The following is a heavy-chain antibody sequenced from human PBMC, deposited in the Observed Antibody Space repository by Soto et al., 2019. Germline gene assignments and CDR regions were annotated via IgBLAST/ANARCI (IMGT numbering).Heavy chain of an antibody. D-gene: IGHD6-13*01. CDR1: GYNFSTYW. J-gene: IGHJ5*01. CDR2: IKQDGSEK. CDR3: ARDRSAAT. Sequence: EVQLVESGGGLVQPGGSLRLSCAASGYNFSTYWMTWVRQAPGKGLEWVANIKQDGSEKYYVDSVKGRFTISRDNARSSLYLQMNSLRGDDTAIYYCARDRSAATWGHGTLVTVSS. V-gene: IGHV3-7*04.